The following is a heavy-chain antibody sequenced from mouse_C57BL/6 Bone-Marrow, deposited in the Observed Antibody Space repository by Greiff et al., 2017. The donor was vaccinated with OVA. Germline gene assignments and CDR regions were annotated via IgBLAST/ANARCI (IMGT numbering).Heavy chain of an antibody. V-gene: IGHV1-7*01. Sequence: VQLQQSGAELAKPGASVKLSCKASGYTFTSYWMHWVKQRPGQGLEWIGYINPSSGYTKYNQKFKDKAPLTADKSSSTAYMQLSSLTYEDSAVYYCARMSWGWPSMDDWGQGTSVTVSS. D-gene: IGHD2-3*01. CDR3: ARMSWGWPSMDD. CDR2: INPSSGYT. CDR1: GYTFTSYW. J-gene: IGHJ4*01.